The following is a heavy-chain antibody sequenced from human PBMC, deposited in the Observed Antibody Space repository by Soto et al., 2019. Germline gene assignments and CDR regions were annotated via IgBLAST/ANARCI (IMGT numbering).Heavy chain of an antibody. CDR2: ISGSGGST. CDR3: AKPKGYNWNDDEGDY. Sequence: EVQLLESGGGLVQPGGSLRLSCAASGFTFSSYAMNWVRQAPGKGLEWVSAISGSGGSTYYADSVKGRFTISRDNSKNTLYLQMNSLRAEDTAVYYRAKPKGYNWNDDEGDYWGQGTLVTVSS. V-gene: IGHV3-23*01. J-gene: IGHJ4*02. CDR1: GFTFSSYA. D-gene: IGHD1-1*01.